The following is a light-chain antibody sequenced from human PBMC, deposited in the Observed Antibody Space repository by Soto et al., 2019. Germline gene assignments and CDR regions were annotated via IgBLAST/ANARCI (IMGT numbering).Light chain of an antibody. V-gene: IGKV1D-8*03. CDR1: QGISSY. CDR3: QQYNTYWT. J-gene: IGKJ1*01. CDR2: AAS. Sequence: VIWMTQSPSLLSASTGDRVTISCRMSQGISSYLAWYQQKPGKAPNLLIYAASTLESGGPSRFSGSSSGTEFTLTISTLQPDDFATYYCQQYNTYWTFGQGTKVDIK.